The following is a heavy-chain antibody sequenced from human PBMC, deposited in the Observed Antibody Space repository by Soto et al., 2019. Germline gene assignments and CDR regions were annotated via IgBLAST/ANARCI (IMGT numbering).Heavy chain of an antibody. CDR2: IYPGDSDT. CDR1: GYSFTIYW. J-gene: IGHJ4*02. V-gene: IGHV5-51*01. CDR3: ARLRYCSGGNCYGDY. D-gene: IGHD2-15*01. Sequence: PGESLKISCNGSGYSFTIYWIGWVRQMPGKGLEWMGIIYPGDSDTRYSPSFQGQVTISADKSISTAYLQWSSLKASDTATYYCARLRYCSGGNCYGDYWGQGTLVTVSS.